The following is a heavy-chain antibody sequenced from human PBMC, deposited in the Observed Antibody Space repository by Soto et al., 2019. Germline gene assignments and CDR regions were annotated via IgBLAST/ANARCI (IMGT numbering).Heavy chain of an antibody. CDR1: GFTFSSYS. Sequence: EVQLVESGGGLVKPGGSLRLSCAASGFTFSSYSMNWVRQAPGKGLEWVSSITSSSSYIYYSDSVKGRFTIARENAKNSLFLQLSGLRGEDTAVYYCACPPWDSSGFWYYFGFWGQGTLVTVSS. J-gene: IGHJ4*02. D-gene: IGHD3-22*01. CDR3: ACPPWDSSGFWYYFGF. V-gene: IGHV3-21*01. CDR2: ITSSSSYI.